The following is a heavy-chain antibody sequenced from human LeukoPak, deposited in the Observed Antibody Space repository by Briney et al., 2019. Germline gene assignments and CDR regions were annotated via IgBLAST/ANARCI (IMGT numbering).Heavy chain of an antibody. D-gene: IGHD3-22*01. CDR1: GFTFSDYY. CDR2: ISSSGSTI. Sequence: KTGGSLRLSCAASGFTFSDYYMSWIRQAPGKGLEWVSYISSSGSTIYYADSVKGRFTISRDNAKNSLYLQMNSLRAEDMALYYCAKDGGKYYYDSSGYFTWGQGTLVTVSS. V-gene: IGHV3-11*01. CDR3: AKDGGKYYYDSSGYFT. J-gene: IGHJ4*02.